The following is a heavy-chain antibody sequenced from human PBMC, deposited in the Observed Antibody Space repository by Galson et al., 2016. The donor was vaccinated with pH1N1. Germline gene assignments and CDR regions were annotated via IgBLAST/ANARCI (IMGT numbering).Heavy chain of an antibody. Sequence: TLSLTCTVSGASISNGGNYWSWIRQHPGKGLEWIGYIYSRGGAYYNPSLNGRAAISLDTSKNEISLNLNSVTAADTAIYFCARTDYGDYYYYGLGIWGQGTTVIVSS. CDR3: ARTDYGDYYYYGLGI. D-gene: IGHD4-17*01. CDR2: IYSRGGA. J-gene: IGHJ6*02. CDR1: GASISNGGNY. V-gene: IGHV4-31*03.